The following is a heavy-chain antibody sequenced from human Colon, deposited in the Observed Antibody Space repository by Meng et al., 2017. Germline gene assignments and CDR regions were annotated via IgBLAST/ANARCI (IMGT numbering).Heavy chain of an antibody. D-gene: IGHD1-26*01. J-gene: IGHJ4*02. CDR2: NYYSESI. Sequence: QAQLQAWRQVLVHPSHPPSPSCIVSGYSFNSPDYYSSWMRQPPEKVLGCIWYNYYSESIYYTPSLKSRVSISGVTFNKQFSLKLTCVTAADTAVYYCDRSPYSESALHFFDYWGQGSLVTVPS. V-gene: IGHV4-30-4*01. CDR3: DRSPYSESALHFFDY. CDR1: GYSFNSPDYY.